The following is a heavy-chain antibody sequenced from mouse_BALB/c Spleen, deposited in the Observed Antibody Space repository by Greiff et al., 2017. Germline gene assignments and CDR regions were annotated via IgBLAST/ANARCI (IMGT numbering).Heavy chain of an antibody. CDR2: IIDGGGST. CDR3: ARLHGSSYDFDY. D-gene: IGHD1-1*01. CDR1: GFTFSSYT. V-gene: IGHV5-12-2*01. Sequence: EVQLVQSGAGLVQPGASLKLSCAASGFTFSSYTMSWVRQTPEQRLEWVAYIIDGGGSTYYPDTVKGRFTISRDNAKNTMYLQMSSLKSEDTAVYYCARLHGSSYDFDYWGQGTTLTVSA. J-gene: IGHJ2*01.